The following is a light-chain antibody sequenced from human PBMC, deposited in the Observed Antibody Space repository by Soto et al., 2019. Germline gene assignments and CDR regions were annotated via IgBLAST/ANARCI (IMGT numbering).Light chain of an antibody. J-gene: IGKJ1*01. CDR2: RAS. Sequence: EILFTQSPGTLSLSPGERATLSCRASQTVSNNYLVWYQHKPGRAPRLLIFRASIRAADIPDRFRGSGSGTDFTLTISRLEPEDFAVYYCQQYGSSPQTFGQGTKVDI. CDR1: QTVSNNY. V-gene: IGKV3-20*01. CDR3: QQYGSSPQT.